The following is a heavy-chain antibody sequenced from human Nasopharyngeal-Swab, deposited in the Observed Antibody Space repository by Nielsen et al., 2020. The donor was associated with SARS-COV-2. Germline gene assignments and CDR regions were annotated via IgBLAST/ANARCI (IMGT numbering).Heavy chain of an antibody. CDR3: AKGGIVVVVAAPIKRGPFDY. D-gene: IGHD2-15*01. V-gene: IGHV3-23*01. CDR2: ISGSGGST. Sequence: GESLKISCAASGFTFSSYAMSWVRQAPGKGPEWVSAISGSGGSTYYADSVKGRFTISRDNSKNTLYLQMNSLRAEDTAVYYCAKGGIVVVVAAPIKRGPFDYWGRGTLVTVSS. CDR1: GFTFSSYA. J-gene: IGHJ4*02.